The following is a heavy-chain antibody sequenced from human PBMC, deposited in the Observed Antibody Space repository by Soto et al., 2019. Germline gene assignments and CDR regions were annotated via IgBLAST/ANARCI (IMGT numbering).Heavy chain of an antibody. V-gene: IGHV3-7*01. CDR3: ASEGLSSYCSSTTCYFFGMDV. CDR1: GFTFNKYW. CDR2: IKEDGGEH. Sequence: EVHLVESGGGLVQPGVSLRLSGAASGFTFNKYWMTWVRQAPGKGLEWVANIKEDGGEHYYADSVKGRVTISIDNAKNSLFLQLSSPGTGDTSTYYCASEGLSSYCSSTTCYFFGMDVWGPGTAVTAS. J-gene: IGHJ6*02. D-gene: IGHD2-2*01.